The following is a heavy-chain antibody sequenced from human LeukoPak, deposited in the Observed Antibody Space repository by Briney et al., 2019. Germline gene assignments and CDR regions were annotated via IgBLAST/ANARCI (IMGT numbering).Heavy chain of an antibody. CDR2: INPNSGGT. V-gene: IGHV1-2*02. D-gene: IGHD3-10*01. CDR1: GYTFTGYY. CDR3: ARTDYYGSGSYYY. J-gene: IGHJ4*02. Sequence: GASVTVSCKASGYTFTGYYMHWVRQAPGQGLEWMGWINPNSGGTNYAQKFQGRVTMTRDTSISTAYMELSRLRSDDTAVYYCARTDYYGSGSYYYWGQGTLVTVSS.